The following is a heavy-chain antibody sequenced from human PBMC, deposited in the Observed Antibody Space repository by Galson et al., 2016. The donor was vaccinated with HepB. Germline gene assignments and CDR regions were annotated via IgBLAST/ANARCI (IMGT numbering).Heavy chain of an antibody. D-gene: IGHD5-24*01. V-gene: IGHV4-4*02. CDR1: DGSITSNNW. Sequence: ETLSLTCVISDGSITSNNWWSWVRQPPGKGLEWIGEIYYTGYTNYNPSLVSRVTISADKSKNQFPLNVTSLTAADTAVYYCARGQYNPYYFDYWGQGTLVTVSS. CDR3: ARGQYNPYYFDY. CDR2: IYYTGYT. J-gene: IGHJ4*02.